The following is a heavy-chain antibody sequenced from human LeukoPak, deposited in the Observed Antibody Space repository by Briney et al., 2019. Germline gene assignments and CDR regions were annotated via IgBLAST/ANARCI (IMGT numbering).Heavy chain of an antibody. J-gene: IGHJ3*02. CDR2: ISSSSSYI. CDR1: GFTFSSYS. V-gene: IGHV3-21*01. D-gene: IGHD3-10*01. CDR3: ARDFGYLDAFGI. Sequence: GGSLRLSCAASGFTFSSYSMNWVRQAPGKGLEWVSSISSSSSYIYYADSVKGRFTISRDNAKNSLYLQMNSLRAEDTAVYYCARDFGYLDAFGIWGQGTMVTVSS.